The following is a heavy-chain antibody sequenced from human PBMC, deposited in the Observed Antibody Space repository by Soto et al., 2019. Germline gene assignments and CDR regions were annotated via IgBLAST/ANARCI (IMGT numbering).Heavy chain of an antibody. CDR1: GFTFSSYS. Sequence: GGSLRLSCSASGFTFSSYSMNWVRQAPGKGLEWVSSISSSSSYIYYADSVKGRFTISRDDAKNSLYLQMNSLRAEDTAVYYCARDGPGYYDSSGYYVPSTFDIWGQGTMVTVS. J-gene: IGHJ3*02. CDR3: ARDGPGYYDSSGYYVPSTFDI. CDR2: ISSSSSYI. V-gene: IGHV3-21*01. D-gene: IGHD3-22*01.